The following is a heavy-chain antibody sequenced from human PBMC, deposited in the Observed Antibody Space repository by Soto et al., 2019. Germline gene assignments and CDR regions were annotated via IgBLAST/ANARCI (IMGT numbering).Heavy chain of an antibody. CDR3: ATLTKYDILTGFYPC. V-gene: IGHV3-66*01. CDR2: IYSDGST. D-gene: IGHD3-9*01. CDR1: GFTVNSNY. Sequence: EVQLVESGGGLVQPGGSLRLSCAASGFTVNSNYMSWVRQAPGKGLEWVSVIYSDGSTYYVDSVKVRFIISRDNSNNTLYFQMNSLRADDTAVYYCATLTKYDILTGFYPCWGQGTLVTVSS. J-gene: IGHJ4*02.